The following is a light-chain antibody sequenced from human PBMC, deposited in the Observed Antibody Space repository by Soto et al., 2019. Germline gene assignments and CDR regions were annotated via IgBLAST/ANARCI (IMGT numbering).Light chain of an antibody. J-gene: IGLJ2*01. CDR3: QSYDSSLSGWV. CDR1: SSNIGAGYD. V-gene: IGLV1-40*01. CDR2: GNS. Sequence: QPVLTQPPSVSGAPGQRVTISCTGSSSNIGAGYDVHWYQQLPGTAPKLLIYGNSNRPSGVPDRFSGSKSGTSASLAITGLQAEDEADSSCQSYDSSLSGWVFGGGTKVTVL.